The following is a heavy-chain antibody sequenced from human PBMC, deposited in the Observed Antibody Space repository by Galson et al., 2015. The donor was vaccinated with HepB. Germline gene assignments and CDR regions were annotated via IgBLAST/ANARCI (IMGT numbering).Heavy chain of an antibody. CDR1: GGSISSGDYY. CDR2: IYYSGST. J-gene: IGHJ3*02. Sequence: TLSLTCTVSGGSISSGDYYWSWIRQPPGKGLEWIGYIYYSGSTYYNPSLKSRVTISVDTSKNQFSLKLSSVTAADTAVYYCARDDYGGNSWYAFDIWGQGTMVTVSS. CDR3: ARDDYGGNSWYAFDI. V-gene: IGHV4-30-4*01. D-gene: IGHD4-23*01.